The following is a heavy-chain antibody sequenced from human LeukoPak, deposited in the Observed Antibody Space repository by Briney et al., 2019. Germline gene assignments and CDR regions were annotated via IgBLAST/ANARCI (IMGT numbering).Heavy chain of an antibody. CDR1: GFTFSDYY. J-gene: IGHJ4*02. V-gene: IGHV3-11*01. Sequence: GGSLRLSCAASGFTFSDYYMTWLRQAPGKGLEWVSYVSSSRTIIYYADSVKGRFTISRDNSKNSLYLQMNTLRAEDTAIYYCARATGRWWYYFDHWGQGTQVTVSS. D-gene: IGHD2-15*01. CDR2: VSSSRTII. CDR3: ARATGRWWYYFDH.